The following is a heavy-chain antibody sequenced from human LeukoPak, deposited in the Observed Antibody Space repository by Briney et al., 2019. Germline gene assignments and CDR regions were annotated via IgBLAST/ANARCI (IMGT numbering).Heavy chain of an antibody. Sequence: SSQSLSLTCVVSGGSISRGSLCWGWVRQPPGGGRGWGERINYDVNASYNPSVQSRVTISIDTSKNQFSLKLSSVTAADTAVYYCARHPVSSKTIDYWGQGTMVTASS. CDR2: INYDVNA. D-gene: IGHD6-6*01. CDR3: ARHPVSSKTIDY. J-gene: IGHJ4*02. CDR1: GGSISRGSLC. V-gene: IGHV4-39*01.